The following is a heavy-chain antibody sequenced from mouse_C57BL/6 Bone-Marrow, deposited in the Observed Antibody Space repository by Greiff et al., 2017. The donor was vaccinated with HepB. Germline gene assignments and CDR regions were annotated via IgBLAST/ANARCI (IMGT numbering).Heavy chain of an antibody. CDR3: ARVGYYWYFDV. J-gene: IGHJ1*03. CDR1: GYSITSGYD. V-gene: IGHV3-1*01. CDR2: ISYSGST. D-gene: IGHD2-2*01. Sequence: EVKVEESGPGMVKPSQSLSLTCTVTGYSITSGYDWHWIRHFPGNKLEWMGYISYSGSTNYNPSLKSRISITHDTSKNHFFLKLNSVTTEDTATYYCARVGYYWYFDVWGTGTTVTVSS.